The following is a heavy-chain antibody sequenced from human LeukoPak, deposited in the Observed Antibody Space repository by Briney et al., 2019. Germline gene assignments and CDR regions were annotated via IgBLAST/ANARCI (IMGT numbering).Heavy chain of an antibody. CDR3: ARDGSGSYYYYYYGMDV. J-gene: IGHJ6*02. CDR2: IKQDGSEK. D-gene: IGHD1-26*01. V-gene: IGHV3-7*01. Sequence: GGSLRLSCAASGFTFSSYWMSWVRQAPGKGLEWAANIKQDGSEKYYVDSVKGRFTISRDNAKNSLYLQMNSLRAEDTAVYYCARDGSGSYYYYYYGMDVWGQGTTVTVSS. CDR1: GFTFSSYW.